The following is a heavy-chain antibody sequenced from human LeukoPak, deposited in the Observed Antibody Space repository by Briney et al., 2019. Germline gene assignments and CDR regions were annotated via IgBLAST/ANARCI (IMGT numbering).Heavy chain of an antibody. CDR2: FFCSGST. D-gene: IGHD2-2*01. Sequence: SETPSLTCTVSGGSISTSYYYWGWIRQPPGKELEWIGNFFCSGSTYYSPSLQSRVTISLATSKNQFSLKMSDVTDADTAVYFCARGAPPAYYYDNYMDFWGKGTTITIS. CDR3: ARGAPPAYYYDNYMDF. CDR1: GGSISTSYYY. V-gene: IGHV4-39*07. J-gene: IGHJ6*03.